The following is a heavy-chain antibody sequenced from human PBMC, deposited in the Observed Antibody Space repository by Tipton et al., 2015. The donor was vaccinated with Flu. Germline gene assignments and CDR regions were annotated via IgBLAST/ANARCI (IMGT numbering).Heavy chain of an antibody. CDR1: GYSISSGYY. V-gene: IGHV4-38-2*01. D-gene: IGHD3-22*01. J-gene: IGHJ4*02. CDR2: IYHSGST. Sequence: TLSLTCAVSGYSISSGYYWGWIRQPPGKGLEWIGSIYHSGSTYYNPSLKSRVTISVDTSKNQFSLKLSSVTAADTAVYYCAGRIYDSSGGGVDYWGQGTLVTVSS. CDR3: AGRIYDSSGGGVDY.